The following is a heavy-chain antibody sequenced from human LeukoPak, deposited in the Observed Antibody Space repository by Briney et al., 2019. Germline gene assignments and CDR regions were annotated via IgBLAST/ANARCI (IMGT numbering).Heavy chain of an antibody. Sequence: SGGSLRLSCAASGFTFSSYSMNWVRQAPGKGLEWVSSISSSSSYIYYADSVKGRFTISRDNAKNSLYLQTNSLRAEDTAVYYCARDSCSGGSCQGRVDAFDIWGQGTMVTVSS. D-gene: IGHD2-15*01. V-gene: IGHV3-21*01. CDR3: ARDSCSGGSCQGRVDAFDI. CDR1: GFTFSSYS. J-gene: IGHJ3*02. CDR2: ISSSSSYI.